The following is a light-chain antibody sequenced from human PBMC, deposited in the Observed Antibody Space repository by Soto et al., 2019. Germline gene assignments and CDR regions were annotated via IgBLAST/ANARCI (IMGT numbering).Light chain of an antibody. CDR3: QQYSSDSNT. Sequence: DIQMTQSPSTLSASVGDRVTITCRASQDINIWLAWYQQKPGKAPKLLIYKASTLERGVPSRFIGSGSGTDFTLAISSLQPDDFATYYCQQYSSDSNTFGQGTMLAIK. CDR2: KAS. J-gene: IGKJ2*01. V-gene: IGKV1-5*03. CDR1: QDINIW.